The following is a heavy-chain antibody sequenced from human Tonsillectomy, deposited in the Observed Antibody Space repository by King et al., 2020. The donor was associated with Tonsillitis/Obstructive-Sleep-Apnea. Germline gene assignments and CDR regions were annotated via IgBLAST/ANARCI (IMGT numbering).Heavy chain of an antibody. J-gene: IGHJ3*02. CDR3: ARDSSYAFDI. Sequence: VQLVESGGGLVQPGGSLILSCAASGFTFSSYSMNWVRQAPGKGLERGSYISTSIISIYYADSVKGRFTISRDTATNSLYLQMNSLRDEDTAVYYFARDSSYAFDIWGQGTMVTVSS. CDR1: GFTFSSYS. CDR2: ISTSIISI. V-gene: IGHV3-48*02. D-gene: IGHD3-16*02.